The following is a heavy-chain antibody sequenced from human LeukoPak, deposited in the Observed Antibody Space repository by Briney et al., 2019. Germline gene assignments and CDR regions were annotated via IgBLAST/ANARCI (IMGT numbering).Heavy chain of an antibody. J-gene: IGHJ6*02. D-gene: IGHD6-13*01. CDR2: IGGAGINT. Sequence: GGSLRLSCTPSGFKFFSYAMGWVRQAPGKGLEWVSAIGGAGINTYYADSAKGRFTISRDNSKNTLYQQMNSLRAEDTAVYYCAKDRSWSLHYGLDVWSQGTTVTVSS. V-gene: IGHV3-23*01. CDR3: AKDRSWSLHYGLDV. CDR1: GFKFFSYA.